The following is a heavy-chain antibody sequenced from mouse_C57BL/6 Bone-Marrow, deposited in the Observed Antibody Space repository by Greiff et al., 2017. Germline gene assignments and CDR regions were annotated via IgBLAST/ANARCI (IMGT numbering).Heavy chain of an antibody. CDR2: IYPGDGDT. D-gene: IGHD2-5*01. CDR3: ATKGYYSNTFYAMDY. Sequence: QVQLQQSGPELVKPGASVKISCKASGYAFGSSWMNWVKQRPGKGLEWIGRIYPGDGDTTYNGKFKGKATLTADKSSSTAYMQLSSLTSEDSAVYFCATKGYYSNTFYAMDYWGQGTSVTVSS. V-gene: IGHV1-82*01. J-gene: IGHJ4*01. CDR1: GYAFGSSW.